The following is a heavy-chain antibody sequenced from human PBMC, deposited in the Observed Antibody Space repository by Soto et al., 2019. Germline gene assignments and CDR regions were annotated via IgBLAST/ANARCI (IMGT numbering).Heavy chain of an antibody. CDR1: GYTLTSYG. V-gene: IGHV1-18*01. CDR2: ISAYNGNK. Sequence: ASVKVSCKASGYTLTSYGISWVRQAPGQGLEWMGWISAYNGNKNYAQKLQGRLTMTTDTSTSTAYMELRRLRSDDTAVYYCAGVQGGTGGCCYGGIWFEPWGPGPLFSVSS. J-gene: IGHJ5*02. D-gene: IGHD2-2*01. CDR3: AGVQGGTGGCCYGGIWFEP.